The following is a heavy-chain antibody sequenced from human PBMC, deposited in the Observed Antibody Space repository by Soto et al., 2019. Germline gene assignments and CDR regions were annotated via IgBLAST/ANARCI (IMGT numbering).Heavy chain of an antibody. CDR1: GYTFTSYG. J-gene: IGHJ6*02. CDR3: ARGVVAAAGTHYNGMDV. Sequence: ASVKVSCKASGYTFTSYGISWVRQAPGQGLEWMGWIGAYNGNTNYAQKLQGRVTMTTDTSTSTAYMELRSLRSDDTAVYYCARGVVAAAGTHYNGMDVGGQGTRLTVSS. V-gene: IGHV1-18*01. D-gene: IGHD6-13*01. CDR2: IGAYNGNT.